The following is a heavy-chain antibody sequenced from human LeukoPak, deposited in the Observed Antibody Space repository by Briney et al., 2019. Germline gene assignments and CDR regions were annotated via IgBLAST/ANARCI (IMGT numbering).Heavy chain of an antibody. CDR3: ARVPGGQWSWDY. D-gene: IGHD6-19*01. CDR1: GGSFSGYY. Sequence: SETLSLTCAVYGGSFSGYYWSWVRQPPGKGLEWIGEINHSGSTNYNPSLRSRVTISVDTSKNQFSLKLSSVTAADTAVYYCARVPGGQWSWDYWGQGTLVTVSS. V-gene: IGHV4-34*01. CDR2: INHSGST. J-gene: IGHJ4*02.